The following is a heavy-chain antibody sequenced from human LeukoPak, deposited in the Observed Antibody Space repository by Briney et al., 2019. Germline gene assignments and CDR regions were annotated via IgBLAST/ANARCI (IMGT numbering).Heavy chain of an antibody. CDR3: AKGNDYGDSALYFAH. CDR1: GFTFRSYA. CDR2: ISGSGGST. J-gene: IGHJ4*02. V-gene: IGHV3-23*01. Sequence: GGSLRLSSAACGFTFRSYAACWVRQAPGKGLEWVSAISGSGGSTYYADSVKGRFTISRDNSKNTLYLQMNSLRAEDTAVYYCAKGNDYGDSALYFAHSGQATLVTVSS. D-gene: IGHD4-17*01.